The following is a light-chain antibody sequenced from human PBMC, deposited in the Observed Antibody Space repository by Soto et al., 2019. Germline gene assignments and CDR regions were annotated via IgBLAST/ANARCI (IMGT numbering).Light chain of an antibody. J-gene: IGLJ3*02. V-gene: IGLV2-8*01. CDR1: SSDVGGYNY. CDR3: ISYAVSNNCV. Sequence: QSVLTQPPSASGSPGQSVTISCTGTSSDVGGYNYVSWYQQHPGKAPKLMIYEVSKRPSGVPDRFSGSKSGNTASLTVSGLQAEDEADYYSISYAVSNNCVFGGGTKLTVL. CDR2: EVS.